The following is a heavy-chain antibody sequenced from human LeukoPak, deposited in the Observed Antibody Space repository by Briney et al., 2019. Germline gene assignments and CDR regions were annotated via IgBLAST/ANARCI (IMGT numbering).Heavy chain of an antibody. D-gene: IGHD2-2*01. V-gene: IGHV1-2*02. J-gene: IGHJ6*02. CDR3: ARDRYCSSTSCFDPGYYYGMDV. CDR1: GYTFTRYY. Sequence: GASVKVACKASGYTFTRYYMHWVRQAPGQGLEWVGWINPNSGGTNYAQKFLGRVTMTRDTSISTAYMELSRLRSDDTAVYYCARDRYCSSTSCFDPGYYYGMDVWGQGTTVTVSS. CDR2: INPNSGGT.